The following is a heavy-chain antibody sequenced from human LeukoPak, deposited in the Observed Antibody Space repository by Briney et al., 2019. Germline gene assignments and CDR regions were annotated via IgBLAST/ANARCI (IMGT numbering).Heavy chain of an antibody. CDR2: IIPIFGTA. CDR1: GGTFSSYA. CDR3: ARSRRITMIEDAFDI. J-gene: IGHJ3*02. D-gene: IGHD3-22*01. V-gene: IGHV1-69*01. Sequence: GASVKVSCKASGGTFSSYAISWVRQAPGQGLEWMGGIIPIFGTANYAQKFQGRVTITADESTSTAYMELSSLRSEDTAVYYCARSRRITMIEDAFDIWGQGTMVTVSS.